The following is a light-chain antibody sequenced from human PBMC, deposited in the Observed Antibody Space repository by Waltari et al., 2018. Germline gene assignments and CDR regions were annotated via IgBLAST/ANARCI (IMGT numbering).Light chain of an antibody. CDR3: QQLNSYQWT. CDR1: QGISNY. CDR2: AAS. V-gene: IGKV1-9*01. Sequence: IQLTQSPSSLSASVGDRVTITCRASQGISNYLAWYQQKPGKAPKLLIYAASTLQSGVPSRFSGSGAGTDFTRTISSLQPEDCATYYCQQLNSYQWTFGQGTKVEIK. J-gene: IGKJ1*01.